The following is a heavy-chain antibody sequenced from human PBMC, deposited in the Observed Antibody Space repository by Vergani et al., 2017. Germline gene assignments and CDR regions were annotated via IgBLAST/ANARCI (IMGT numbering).Heavy chain of an antibody. Sequence: EVQLVESGGGLLQPGRSLRLSCAASGFTFNEFAMHWVRQAPGKGLEWVAGISWNGGIILYADSVKGRFNVSRDNGKKSLDLQMNDLRLEDTAFYYCANAGVESPYSMSPFFEYWGQGLLVTVSS. CDR3: ANAGVESPYSMSPFFEY. J-gene: IGHJ4*02. D-gene: IGHD4-11*01. CDR2: ISWNGGII. V-gene: IGHV3-9*01. CDR1: GFTFNEFA.